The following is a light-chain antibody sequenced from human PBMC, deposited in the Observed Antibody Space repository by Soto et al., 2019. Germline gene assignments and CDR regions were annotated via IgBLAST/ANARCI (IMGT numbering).Light chain of an antibody. CDR2: DVS. CDR3: CSYAGSYTFDV. V-gene: IGLV2-11*01. J-gene: IGLJ1*01. CDR1: SSDVGGYSY. Sequence: QSALTQPRSVSGSPGQSVTISCTGTSSDVGGYSYVSWYQQHPGKAPKLMIYDVSKRPSGVPDRFSGSKSGNTASLTISGLQAEDEADYYCCSYAGSYTFDVFGNGTKVTVL.